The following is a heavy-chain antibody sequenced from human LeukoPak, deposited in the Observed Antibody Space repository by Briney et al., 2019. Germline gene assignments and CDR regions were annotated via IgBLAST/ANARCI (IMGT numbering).Heavy chain of an antibody. CDR1: GYTFTGYY. V-gene: IGHV1-2*02. CDR3: ARSSVLIADTQYFRH. D-gene: IGHD2-15*01. CDR2: INPNSGGT. J-gene: IGHJ1*01. Sequence: ASVKVSCKASGYTFTGYYMHWVRQAPGQGLEWMGWINPNSGGTNYAQKFQGRVTMTTDTSTSTAYMEVRSLRSDDTAVYYCARSSVLIADTQYFRHWGQGTLVTVSS.